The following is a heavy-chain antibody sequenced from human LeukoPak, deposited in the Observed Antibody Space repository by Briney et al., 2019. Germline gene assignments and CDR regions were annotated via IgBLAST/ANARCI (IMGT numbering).Heavy chain of an antibody. Sequence: ASVKVSCKASGYTFTSYYMHWVRQAPGQGLEWMGIINPSGGSTSYAQKFQGRVTMTRDTSTSTVYMELSSLRSEDTAVYYCARAITYYYDSSGYPSFDYWGQGTLVTVSS. CDR1: GYTFTSYY. V-gene: IGHV1-46*01. D-gene: IGHD3-22*01. J-gene: IGHJ4*02. CDR2: INPSGGST. CDR3: ARAITYYYDSSGYPSFDY.